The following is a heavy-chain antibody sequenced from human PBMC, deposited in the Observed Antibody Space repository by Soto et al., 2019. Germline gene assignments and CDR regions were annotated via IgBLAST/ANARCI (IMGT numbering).Heavy chain of an antibody. J-gene: IGHJ6*02. Sequence: GSLRVSCAISGFTFSSYSMNLVLQAPGKGLEWVSYISSSSSTIYYADSVKGRFTISRDNAKNSLYLQMNSLRDEDTAVYYCARDLRFGFCSSTSCYINYYGMDVWGQGTTVTVSS. CDR2: ISSSSSTI. CDR1: GFTFSSYS. D-gene: IGHD2-2*02. CDR3: ARDLRFGFCSSTSCYINYYGMDV. V-gene: IGHV3-48*02.